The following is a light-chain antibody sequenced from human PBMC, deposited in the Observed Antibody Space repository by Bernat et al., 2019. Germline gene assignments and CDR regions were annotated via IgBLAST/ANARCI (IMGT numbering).Light chain of an antibody. J-gene: IGLJ3*02. Sequence: QSVLTQPPSASGTPGQRVTISCSGSSSNIGSNTVNWYQQLPGTAPKLLIYSTNQRPSGVPDRFSGSKSGTSASLAISGLQSEDEADYYCASWDGSLNGGVFGGGTKLTVL. CDR1: SSNIGSNT. V-gene: IGLV1-44*01. CDR2: STN. CDR3: ASWDGSLNGGV.